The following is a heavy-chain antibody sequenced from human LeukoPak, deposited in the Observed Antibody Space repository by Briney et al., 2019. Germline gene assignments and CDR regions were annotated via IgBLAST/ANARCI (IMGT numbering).Heavy chain of an antibody. CDR3: ARKWRSQNAFDI. J-gene: IGHJ3*02. CDR2: ISSSSSYI. D-gene: IGHD2-8*01. Sequence: PGGSLRLSCAASGFTFSSYGMHWVRQAPGKGLEWVSSISSSSSYIYYADSVKGRFTISRDNAKNSLYLQMNSLRAEDTAVYYCARKWRSQNAFDIWGQGTMVTVSS. CDR1: GFTFSSYG. V-gene: IGHV3-21*01.